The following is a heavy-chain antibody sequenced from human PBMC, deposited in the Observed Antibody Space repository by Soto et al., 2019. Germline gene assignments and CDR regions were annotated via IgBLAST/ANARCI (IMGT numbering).Heavy chain of an antibody. Sequence: ASVKVSCKASGYSFSDYHIHWVRQAPGQGLEWLGRINPKSGGTSTAQKFQGWVTMTTDTSISTASMELTRLTSDDTAIYYCARGDSTDCSNGVCSFFYNHDMDVWGQGTTVTVSS. J-gene: IGHJ6*02. D-gene: IGHD2-8*01. CDR1: GYSFSDYH. CDR3: ARGDSTDCSNGVCSFFYNHDMDV. V-gene: IGHV1-2*04. CDR2: INPKSGGT.